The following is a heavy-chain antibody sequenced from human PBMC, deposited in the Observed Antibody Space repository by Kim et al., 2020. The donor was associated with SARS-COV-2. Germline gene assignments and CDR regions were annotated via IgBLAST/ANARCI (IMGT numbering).Heavy chain of an antibody. Sequence: SVKGRFTLSRDNAKNTLYLQMNSLRAEDTAVYYCASAPPTVTTNRAIDYWGQGTLVTVSS. V-gene: IGHV3-74*01. CDR3: ASAPPTVTTNRAIDY. D-gene: IGHD4-17*01. J-gene: IGHJ4*02.